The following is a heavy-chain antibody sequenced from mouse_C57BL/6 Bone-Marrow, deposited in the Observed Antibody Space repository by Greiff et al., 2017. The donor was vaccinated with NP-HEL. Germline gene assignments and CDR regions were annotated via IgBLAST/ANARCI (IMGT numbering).Heavy chain of an antibody. CDR1: GFNIKNTY. CDR3: ADSSGYFSYAMDY. CDR2: IDPANGNT. Sequence: VQLQQSVAELVRPGASVKLSCTASGFNIKNTYMHWVKQRPEQGLEWIGRIDPANGNTKYDPKFQGKATITADTSSNTAYLQLSSLTSEDTAIYYCADSSGYFSYAMDYWGQGTSVTVSS. V-gene: IGHV14-3*01. J-gene: IGHJ4*01. D-gene: IGHD3-2*02.